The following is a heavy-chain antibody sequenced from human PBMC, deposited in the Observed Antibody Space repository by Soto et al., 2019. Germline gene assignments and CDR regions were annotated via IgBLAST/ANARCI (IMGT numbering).Heavy chain of an antibody. CDR3: AREGTYPSCVSRSCPGGGWFDP. CDR1: GYTLTDHG. J-gene: IGHJ5*02. CDR2: INPYNANT. D-gene: IGHD2-15*01. Sequence: GASVKVSCKASGYTLTDHGISWVRQAPGQGLEWMGWINPYNANTRYGEKVQGRFTMTTDTSSTVYMELTGLTSYDTAWYYCAREGTYPSCVSRSCPGGGWFDPWGQGTLVTVS. V-gene: IGHV1-18*04.